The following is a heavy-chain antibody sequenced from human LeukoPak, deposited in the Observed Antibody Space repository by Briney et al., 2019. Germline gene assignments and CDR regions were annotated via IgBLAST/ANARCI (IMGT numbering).Heavy chain of an antibody. D-gene: IGHD3-22*01. V-gene: IGHV4-39*01. Sequence: PSETLSLTCTVSGGPISSSSYYWGWIRQPPGKGLEWIGSIYYSGSTYYNPSPKSRVTISVDTSKNQFSLKLSSVTAADTAVYYCASQEYYYDSSGYANWFDPWGQGTLVTVSS. CDR3: ASQEYYYDSSGYANWFDP. CDR2: IYYSGST. CDR1: GGPISSSSYY. J-gene: IGHJ5*02.